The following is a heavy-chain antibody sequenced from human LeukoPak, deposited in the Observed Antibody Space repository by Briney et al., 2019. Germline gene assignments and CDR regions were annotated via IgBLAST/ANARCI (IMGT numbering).Heavy chain of an antibody. CDR2: VSAYNGDT. CDR3: ASAVTTGAYYFDY. J-gene: IGHJ4*02. CDR1: GYTFTNYG. D-gene: IGHD4-11*01. Sequence: ASVKLSCKASGYTFTNYGITWVRQAPGQGLQWMGWVSAYNGDTKYAQNLQGRVTMTTDTSTSTAYMELRSLTSDDTAVYYCASAVTTGAYYFDYWGQGTLVTVSS. V-gene: IGHV1-18*01.